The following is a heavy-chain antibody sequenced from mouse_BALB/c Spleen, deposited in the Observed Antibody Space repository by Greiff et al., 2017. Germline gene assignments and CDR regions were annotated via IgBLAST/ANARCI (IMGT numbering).Heavy chain of an antibody. CDR3: ARDQRGYGNYVEGAMDY. J-gene: IGHJ4*01. CDR1: GFSLTSYG. V-gene: IGHV2-9*02. Sequence: VQRVESGPGLVAPSQSLSITCTVSGFSLTSYGVHWVRQPPGKGLEWLGVIWAGGSTNYNSALMSRLSTSKDNSKSQGFLKMNSLRTADTAMYYCARDQRGYGNYVEGAMDYWGQGTSVTVSS. CDR2: IWAGGST. D-gene: IGHD2-1*01.